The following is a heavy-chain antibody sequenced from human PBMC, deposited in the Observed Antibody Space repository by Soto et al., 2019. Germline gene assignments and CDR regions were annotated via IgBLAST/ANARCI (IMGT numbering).Heavy chain of an antibody. Sequence: GGSLRLSCAASGFTSSGSSMHWVRQASGKGLEWVGRIRNKANNYATVHAASVKGRFTISRDDSKNTTYLQMNSLKTEDTAVYYCTSSPGSYSWGQGTLVTAPQ. V-gene: IGHV3-73*01. CDR3: TSSPGSYS. CDR1: GFTSSGSS. D-gene: IGHD2-21*01. CDR2: IRNKANNYAT. J-gene: IGHJ4*02.